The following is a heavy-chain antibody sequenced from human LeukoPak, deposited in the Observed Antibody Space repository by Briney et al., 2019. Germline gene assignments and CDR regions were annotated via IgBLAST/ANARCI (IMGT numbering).Heavy chain of an antibody. CDR2: IKQDGSEK. CDR3: ASWGEGALDN. D-gene: IGHD1-26*01. J-gene: IGHJ4*02. V-gene: IGHV3-7*01. Sequence: GGSLRLSCAASGFTFSSYWMSWVRQAPGKGLEWVANIKQDGSEKYYVDSVKGRFTISRDNAKNSLYLQMNSLRVEDTGVYYCASWGEGALDNWGQGTLVTVSS. CDR1: GFTFSSYW.